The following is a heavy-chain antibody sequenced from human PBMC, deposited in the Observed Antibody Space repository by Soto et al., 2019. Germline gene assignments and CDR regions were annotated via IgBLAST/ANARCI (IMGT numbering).Heavy chain of an antibody. CDR3: AREDDYSDSFDM. Sequence: QVQVVESGGGVVQPGGSLRLSCTASGFTFSTYHMHWVRQAPDKGLEWVAVMRYDGRSKYYTDSVKGRFTISRDNSKNTQYLEMSSLRVEDTAVFYCAREDDYSDSFDMWGQGTRVTGSS. D-gene: IGHD4-4*01. J-gene: IGHJ3*02. V-gene: IGHV3-33*01. CDR1: GFTFSTYH. CDR2: MRYDGRSK.